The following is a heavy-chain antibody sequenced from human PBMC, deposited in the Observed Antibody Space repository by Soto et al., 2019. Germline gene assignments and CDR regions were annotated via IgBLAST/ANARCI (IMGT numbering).Heavy chain of an antibody. Sequence: SVKVSCKASGGTFSSYAISWVRQAPGQGLEWMGGIIPIFGTANYAQKFQGRVTITADKSTSTAYMELSSLRSEDTAVYYCARDYLPAGNWNAFDPWGQGTLVTAPQ. D-gene: IGHD1-1*01. J-gene: IGHJ5*02. CDR3: ARDYLPAGNWNAFDP. V-gene: IGHV1-69*06. CDR2: IIPIFGTA. CDR1: GGTFSSYA.